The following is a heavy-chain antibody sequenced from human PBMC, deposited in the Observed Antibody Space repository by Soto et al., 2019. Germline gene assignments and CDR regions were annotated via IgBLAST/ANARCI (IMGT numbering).Heavy chain of an antibody. CDR2: ISGSGRTT. J-gene: IGHJ4*02. Sequence: TGGSLRLSCAASGFTFSSYSMNWVRQAPGKGLEWVSGISGSGRTTDYADSVKGLFTIARYNSNNTLCLQSNSRRAEDTVVYYCAKSRYSDSSGDFYDYWGQGTLFTVSS. CDR1: GFTFSSYS. D-gene: IGHD3-22*01. V-gene: IGHV3-23*01. CDR3: AKSRYSDSSGDFYDY.